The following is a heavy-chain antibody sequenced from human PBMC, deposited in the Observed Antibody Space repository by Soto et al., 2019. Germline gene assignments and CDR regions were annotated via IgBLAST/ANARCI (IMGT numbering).Heavy chain of an antibody. CDR1: GFTFNMYC. J-gene: IGHJ4*02. D-gene: IGHD6-13*01. CDR3: TRGPRATSAGTSAH. CDR2: IYNDGTYA. V-gene: IGHV3-74*01. Sequence: LRLSCAGSGFTFNMYCMHWVRQVPGKGPVWVARIYNDGTYADYADSVKGRFTISRDNAKDTLYLQMNDLRAEDSALYHCTRGPRATSAGTSAHWGQGTLVTVSS.